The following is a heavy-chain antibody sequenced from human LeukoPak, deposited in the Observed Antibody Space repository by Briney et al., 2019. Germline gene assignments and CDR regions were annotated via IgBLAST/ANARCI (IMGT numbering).Heavy chain of an antibody. CDR1: VGSFSGYY. D-gene: IGHD5-18*01. J-gene: IGHJ4*02. CDR3: ARKRGYSYGIYGY. V-gene: IGHV4-34*01. Sequence: SETLSLTCAVYVGSFSGYYWSWIRQPPGKGLEWIGEINHSVITNYNPSLKSRVTISVDTSKNQFSLKLSSVTAADTAVYYCARKRGYSYGIYGYWGQGTLVTVSS. CDR2: INHSVIT.